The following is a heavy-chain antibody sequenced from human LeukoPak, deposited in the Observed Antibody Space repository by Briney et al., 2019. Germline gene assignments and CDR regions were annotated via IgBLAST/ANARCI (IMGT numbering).Heavy chain of an antibody. V-gene: IGHV4-61*01. CDR2: IHYAGST. CDR1: GGSISSDSYY. J-gene: IGHJ3*02. Sequence: PSETLSLTCTVSGGSISSDSYYWAWIRQPPGKGLEWLANIHYAGSTNYNPSLKSRVTISVDTSKNQFSLKLSSVTAADTAVYYCARDRRLWFGELLFAFDIWGQGTMVTVSS. CDR3: ARDRRLWFGELLFAFDI. D-gene: IGHD3-10*01.